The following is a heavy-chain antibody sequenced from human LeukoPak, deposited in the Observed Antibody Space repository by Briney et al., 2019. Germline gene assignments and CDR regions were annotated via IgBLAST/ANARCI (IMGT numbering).Heavy chain of an antibody. Sequence: GASVKVSCKVSGYTLTELSMHWVRQAPGKRREWMGGFDPEDGETIYAQKFQGRVTMTEDTSTDTAYMELSSLRSEDTGVYYCATDRSAGFDPWGQGTLVTVSS. V-gene: IGHV1-24*01. CDR2: FDPEDGET. CDR1: GYTLTELS. CDR3: ATDRSAGFDP. J-gene: IGHJ5*02.